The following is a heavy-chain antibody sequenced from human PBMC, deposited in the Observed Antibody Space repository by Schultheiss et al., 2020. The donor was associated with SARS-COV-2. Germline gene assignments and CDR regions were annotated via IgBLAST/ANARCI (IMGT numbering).Heavy chain of an antibody. Sequence: GGSLRLSFAASGFTFSSYAMSWVRQAPGKGLEWVSAISGSGGSTYYADSVKGRFTISRDNSKNTVYLQMDSLKTEDTAVYYCTTDVQQWLAPSNWFDPWGQGTLVTVSS. D-gene: IGHD6-19*01. CDR1: GFTFSSYA. V-gene: IGHV3-23*01. CDR2: ISGSGGST. J-gene: IGHJ5*02. CDR3: TTDVQQWLAPSNWFDP.